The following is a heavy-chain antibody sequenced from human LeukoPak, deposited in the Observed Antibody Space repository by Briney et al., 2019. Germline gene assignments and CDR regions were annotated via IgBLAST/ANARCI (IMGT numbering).Heavy chain of an antibody. CDR2: IYHSGIT. V-gene: IGHV4-38-2*02. D-gene: IGHD1-26*01. CDR3: ARQDSGY. Sequence: PSETLSLTCTVSGYSISTAYYWGWIRQPPGKGLEWIGSIYHSGITHYKSSLKSRVTISVDASKNQFSLRLGSVTAADTAVYYCARQDSGYWGQGTLVTVSS. CDR1: GYSISTAYY. J-gene: IGHJ4*02.